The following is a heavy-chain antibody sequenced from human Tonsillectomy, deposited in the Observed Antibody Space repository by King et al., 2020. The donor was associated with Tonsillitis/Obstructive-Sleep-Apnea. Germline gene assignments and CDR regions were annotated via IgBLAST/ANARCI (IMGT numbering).Heavy chain of an antibody. J-gene: IGHJ5*02. CDR1: GGSISSSNYY. CDR3: AGTTNWNENCFDP. V-gene: IGHV4-39*02. Sequence: QLQESGPGLVNPSETLSLTCTVSGGSISSSNYYWGWIRQPPGKGLEWIGSFYYSGNTSYNPSLKSRVTISVDTSKNHFSLKLTSVTAADTAVYYCAGTTNWNENCFDPWGRGTLVTVSS. CDR2: FYYSGNT. D-gene: IGHD1-1*01.